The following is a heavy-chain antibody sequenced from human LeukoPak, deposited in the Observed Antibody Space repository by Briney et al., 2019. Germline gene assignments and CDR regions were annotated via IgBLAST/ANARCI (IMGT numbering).Heavy chain of an antibody. V-gene: IGHV1-69*05. CDR1: GGTFSSYA. J-gene: IGHJ4*02. D-gene: IGHD1-26*01. Sequence: GASVKVSCKASGGTFSSYAISWVRQAPGQGLEWVGGIIPIFGTANYAQKFQGRVTITTDESTSTAYMELSSLRSEDTAVYYCASGEVGATRQNSFDYWGQGTLVTVSS. CDR3: ASGEVGATRQNSFDY. CDR2: IIPIFGTA.